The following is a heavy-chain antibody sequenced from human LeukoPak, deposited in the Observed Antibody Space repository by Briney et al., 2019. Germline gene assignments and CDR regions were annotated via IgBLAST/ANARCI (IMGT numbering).Heavy chain of an antibody. CDR1: HFTFTNRW. D-gene: IGHD1-7*01. CDR3: TTRTTTTIY. J-gene: IGHJ4*02. Sequence: GGSLRLSCAASHFTFTNRWMNWVRQAPGKGLEWVDRIASNTDGGTTDYAAPVKGRFTISRDDSKNALYLQMNSLKTEDTALYYCTTRTTTTIYWGQGTLVTVSS. CDR2: IASNTDGGTT. V-gene: IGHV3-15*07.